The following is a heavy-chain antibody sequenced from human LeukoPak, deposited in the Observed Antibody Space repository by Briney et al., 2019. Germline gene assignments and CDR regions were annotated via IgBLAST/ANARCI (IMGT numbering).Heavy chain of an antibody. J-gene: IGHJ4*02. CDR3: ARELNLGNFDY. V-gene: IGHV3-33*01. Sequence: PGGSLRLSCAASGFTFSNYGMHWVRQAPGEGLEWVAIIWYDGGKKYYGDSVKRRFTISRDNSRNTLYLQMNSLSAEDTAVYYCARELNLGNFDYWGQGTLVTVSS. CDR2: IWYDGGKK. D-gene: IGHD7-27*01. CDR1: GFTFSNYG.